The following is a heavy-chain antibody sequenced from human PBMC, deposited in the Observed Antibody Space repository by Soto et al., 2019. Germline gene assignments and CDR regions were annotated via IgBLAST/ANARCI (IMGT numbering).Heavy chain of an antibody. D-gene: IGHD3-3*01. V-gene: IGHV1-46*01. CDR3: ARERYDFWSGQKQLYYFDY. CDR1: GYTFTSYY. J-gene: IGHJ4*02. Sequence: GASVKVSCKASGYTFTSYYMHWVRQAPGQGLEWMGIINPSGGSTSYAQKFQGRVTMTRDTSTSTVYMELSSLRSEDTAVYYCARERYDFWSGQKQLYYFDYWGQGTLVTVSS. CDR2: INPSGGST.